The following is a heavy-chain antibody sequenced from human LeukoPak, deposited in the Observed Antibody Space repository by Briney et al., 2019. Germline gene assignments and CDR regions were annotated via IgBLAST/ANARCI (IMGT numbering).Heavy chain of an antibody. Sequence: SIYYSGSTYYYPSLKSRVTISVDTSKNQFSLKLSSVTAADTAVYYCARQHHDFWSGYAFDIWGQGTMVTVSS. CDR2: IYYSGST. D-gene: IGHD3-3*01. V-gene: IGHV4-39*01. J-gene: IGHJ3*02. CDR3: ARQHHDFWSGYAFDI.